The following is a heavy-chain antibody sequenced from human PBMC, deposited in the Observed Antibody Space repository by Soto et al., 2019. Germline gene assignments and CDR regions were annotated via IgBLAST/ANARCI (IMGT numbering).Heavy chain of an antibody. J-gene: IGHJ4*02. V-gene: IGHV5-51*01. CDR3: ARHATYYDILSGYYFGY. D-gene: IGHD3-9*01. Sequence: GESLKISCKGSGYSFSTYWIGWVRQVPGKGLEWMGIISPGDSETKYSQSFQGQVTISADKSISTAYLQWNSLKASDTAMYYCARHATYYDILSGYYFGYWGPGT. CDR2: ISPGDSET. CDR1: GYSFSTYW.